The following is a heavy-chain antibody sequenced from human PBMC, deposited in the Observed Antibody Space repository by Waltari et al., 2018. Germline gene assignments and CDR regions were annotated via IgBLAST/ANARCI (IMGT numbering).Heavy chain of an antibody. Sequence: QVQLQESGPGLVTPSETLSLTCTVSGGSIRSHYWSWIRQPPGQGLELIGYIYYSGSTNYNPSLKSRVTISVDTSKNQFSLKLSSVTAADTAVYYCARLPRGGYDYYYYYYMDVWGKGTTVTVSS. D-gene: IGHD5-12*01. V-gene: IGHV4-59*11. J-gene: IGHJ6*03. CDR3: ARLPRGGYDYYYYYYMDV. CDR1: GGSIRSHY. CDR2: IYYSGST.